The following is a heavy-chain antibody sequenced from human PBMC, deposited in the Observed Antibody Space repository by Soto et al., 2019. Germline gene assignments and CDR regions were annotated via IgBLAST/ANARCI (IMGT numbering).Heavy chain of an antibody. Sequence: GASVKVSCKASGGTFSSYAISWVRQAPGQGLEWMGGIIPIFGTANYAQKFQGRVTITADESTSTAYMEQSSLRSEDTAVYYCARHRRGSGYYYVFDWFDPWGQGTLVTVSS. J-gene: IGHJ5*02. CDR3: ARHRRGSGYYYVFDWFDP. D-gene: IGHD3-22*01. CDR2: IIPIFGTA. CDR1: GGTFSSYA. V-gene: IGHV1-69*13.